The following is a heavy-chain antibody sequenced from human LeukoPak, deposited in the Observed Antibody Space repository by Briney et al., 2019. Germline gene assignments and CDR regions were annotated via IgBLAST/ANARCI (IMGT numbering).Heavy chain of an antibody. CDR2: MYYSGST. V-gene: IGHV4-39*01. J-gene: IGHJ3*02. CDR1: GGSISSSSFY. Sequence: SETLSFTCTVSGGSISSSSFYWDWIRQPPGKGLEWIGSMYYSGSTHYNPSLNSRVTISVDTSKNQFSLRLNSVTAADTAVYYCARGGPGYAFDIWGQGTMVTVSS. CDR3: ARGGPGYAFDI. D-gene: IGHD3-10*01.